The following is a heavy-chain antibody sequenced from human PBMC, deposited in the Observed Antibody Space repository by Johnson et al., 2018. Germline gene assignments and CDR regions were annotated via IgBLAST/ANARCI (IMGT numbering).Heavy chain of an antibody. J-gene: IGHJ6*02. D-gene: IGHD6-13*01. CDR1: GFTFSSYA. CDR2: ISGSGGSP. CDR3: PKDRRGSRTNLEPYYYGMDV. V-gene: IGHV3-23*04. Sequence: EVQLVESGGGLVQPGGSLRLACAASGFTFSSYAMSWVRQAPGKGLEWVSAISGSGGSPYYADSVKGRFTISRDNSKNPLYLQMNSLRAEDTAVYYCPKDRRGSRTNLEPYYYGMDVWGQGTTVTVSS.